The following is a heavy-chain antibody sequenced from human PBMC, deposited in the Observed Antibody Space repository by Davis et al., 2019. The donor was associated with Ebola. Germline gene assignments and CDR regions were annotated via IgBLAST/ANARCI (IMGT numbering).Heavy chain of an antibody. D-gene: IGHD5-18*01. J-gene: IGHJ4*02. CDR2: ISYSGST. CDR3: ARGGGGNGYVL. CDR1: GDSISSYY. Sequence: SETLSLTCTVSGDSISSYYWSWIRQPPGKGLEWIGYISYSGSTNYNPSLKSRATISIDASRNQFSLKLSSVTAADTAVYFCARGGGGNGYVLWGQGTLVTVSS. V-gene: IGHV4-59*01.